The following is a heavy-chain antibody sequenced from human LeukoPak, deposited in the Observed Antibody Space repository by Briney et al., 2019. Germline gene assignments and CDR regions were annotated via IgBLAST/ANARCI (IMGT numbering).Heavy chain of an antibody. CDR2: INHSGST. CDR3: VRLVGGDIDY. V-gene: IGHV4-34*01. D-gene: IGHD5-12*01. J-gene: IGHJ4*02. CDR1: GGSFSGYY. Sequence: SETLSLTCAVYGGSFSGYYWSWIRQPPGKGLEWIGEINHSGSTNYNPSLKSRVTISVDTSKNQFSLKLSSVTAADTAVYYCVRLVGGDIDYWGQGTLVTVSS.